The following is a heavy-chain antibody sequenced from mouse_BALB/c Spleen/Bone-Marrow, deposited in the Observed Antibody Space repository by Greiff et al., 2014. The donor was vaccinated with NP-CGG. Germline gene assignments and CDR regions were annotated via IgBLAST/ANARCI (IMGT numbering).Heavy chain of an antibody. J-gene: IGHJ2*01. CDR2: IYPSDSYT. V-gene: IGHV1-69*02. Sequence: QVQLQQSGAELVRPGASVKLSCKASGYTFTSYCINWVKQRPGQGLEWIGNIYPSDSYTNYNQKFKDKATLTVDKSSSTAYMQLSSPTSEDSAVYYCTRSGGYYFDYWGQGTTLTVSS. CDR3: TRSGGYYFDY. CDR1: GYTFTSYC.